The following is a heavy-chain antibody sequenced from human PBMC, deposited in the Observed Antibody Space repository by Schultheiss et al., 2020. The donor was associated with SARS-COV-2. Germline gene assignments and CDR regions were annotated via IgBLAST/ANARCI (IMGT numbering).Heavy chain of an antibody. V-gene: IGHV2-5*08. CDR3: ARLQTGYGSFPWLPDDY. Sequence: SGPTLVKPTQTLTLTCTFSGFSLSTSGMCVSWIRQPPGKALEWLALIYWNDDKRYSPSLKSRLTITKDTSKNQVVLTVTNMDPVDTATYYCARLQTGYGSFPWLPDDYWGQGTLVTVSS. D-gene: IGHD5-18*01. CDR1: GFSLSTSGMC. J-gene: IGHJ4*02. CDR2: IYWNDDK.